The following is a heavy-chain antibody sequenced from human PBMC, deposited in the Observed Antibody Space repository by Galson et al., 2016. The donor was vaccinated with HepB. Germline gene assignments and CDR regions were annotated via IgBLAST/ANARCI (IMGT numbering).Heavy chain of an antibody. CDR3: GKHGGFDY. CDR1: GFSFSTSG. D-gene: IGHD3-16*01. Sequence: SLRLSCAASGFSFSTSGMSWVRQTPGRGLEWVSGITNSGGATHYADSVKGRFTISRDNSKNTLYLYMSSLRAGDTAVYNCGKHGGFDYWGQGALVTVSS. J-gene: IGHJ4*02. V-gene: IGHV3-23*01. CDR2: ITNSGGAT.